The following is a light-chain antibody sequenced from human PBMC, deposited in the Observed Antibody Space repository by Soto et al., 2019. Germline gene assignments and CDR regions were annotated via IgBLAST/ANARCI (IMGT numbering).Light chain of an antibody. V-gene: IGKV1-5*01. Sequence: DIQMTQSPSALSASVGDRVIITCRASQYISNWVAWYQQKPGKAPKLLIYDASTLESGVPSRFSGSSSGTEFTLTISSLQPDDFATYYCQQYNSFSGTCGGGTKVEIK. CDR3: QQYNSFSGT. CDR1: QYISNW. CDR2: DAS. J-gene: IGKJ4*01.